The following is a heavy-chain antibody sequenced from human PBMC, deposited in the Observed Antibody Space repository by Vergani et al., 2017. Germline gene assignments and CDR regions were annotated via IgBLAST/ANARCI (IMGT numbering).Heavy chain of an antibody. CDR2: PSGSGGST. CDR1: GFTFSSYA. D-gene: IGHD3-9*01. Sequence: EVQLLESGGGLVQPGGSLRLSCAASGFTFSSYAMTWVRQAPGKGLEWVSTPSGSGGSTYYADSVKGRFTISRDNSKNTLYLQMNSLRAEDTAVYYCAKGVRYFDWLDYWGQGTLVTVSS. J-gene: IGHJ4*02. CDR3: AKGVRYFDWLDY. V-gene: IGHV3-23*01.